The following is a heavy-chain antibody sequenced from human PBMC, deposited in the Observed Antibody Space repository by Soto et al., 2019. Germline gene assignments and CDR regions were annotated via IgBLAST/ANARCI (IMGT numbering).Heavy chain of an antibody. CDR1: GFTFSSYA. CDR2: ISGSGGST. V-gene: IGHV3-23*01. CDR3: AKDQWAGIRLDLYYFDY. Sequence: GGSLRLSCAASGFTFSSYAMSWVRQAPGKGLEWVSAISGSGGSTYYADSVKGRFTISRDNSKNTLYLQMNSLRAEDTAVYYCAKDQWAGIRLDLYYFDYWGQGTLVTVSS. D-gene: IGHD1-26*01. J-gene: IGHJ4*02.